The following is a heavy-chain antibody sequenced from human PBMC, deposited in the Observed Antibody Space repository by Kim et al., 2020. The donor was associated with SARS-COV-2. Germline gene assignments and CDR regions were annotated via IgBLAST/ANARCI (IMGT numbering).Heavy chain of an antibody. Sequence: DSVKGRFTISSDNSKNTLYLQMNSLRAEDTALYYCAKDYFGSSGWSTAFDIWGQGTMVTVSS. CDR3: AKDYFGSSGWSTAFDI. V-gene: IGHV3-23*01. J-gene: IGHJ3*02. D-gene: IGHD6-19*01.